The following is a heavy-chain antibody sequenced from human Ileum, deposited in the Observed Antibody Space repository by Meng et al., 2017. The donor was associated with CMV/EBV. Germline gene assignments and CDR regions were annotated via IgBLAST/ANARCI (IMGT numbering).Heavy chain of an antibody. V-gene: IGHV3-74*01. D-gene: IGHD5-12*01. CDR2: IHGDGSST. CDR3: ARLQTSGYGHFDY. J-gene: IGHJ4*02. CDR1: GFTFSSYW. Sequence: GGSLRLSCAASGFTFSSYWMHWVRQAPGKGLVWVSRIHGDGSSTSYADSVKGRFTISRDNAKNTLYLQMNSLRAEDTAVYYCARLQTSGYGHFDYWGQGKQVNVSS.